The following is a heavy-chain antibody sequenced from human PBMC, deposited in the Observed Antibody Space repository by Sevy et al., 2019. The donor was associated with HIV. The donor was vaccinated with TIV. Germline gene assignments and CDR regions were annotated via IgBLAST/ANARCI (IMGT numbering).Heavy chain of an antibody. CDR3: AKRSGIVGATQGAFDI. CDR2: ISGSGGST. CDR1: GFTFSSYA. J-gene: IGHJ3*02. Sequence: GGSLRLSCAASGFTFSSYAMSWVRQAPGKGLEWVSAISGSGGSTYYADSVKGRFTISRDNSKNTLYLQMNSLRAEDTAVYYCAKRSGIVGATQGAFDIWGQGTMVTVSS. D-gene: IGHD1-26*01. V-gene: IGHV3-23*01.